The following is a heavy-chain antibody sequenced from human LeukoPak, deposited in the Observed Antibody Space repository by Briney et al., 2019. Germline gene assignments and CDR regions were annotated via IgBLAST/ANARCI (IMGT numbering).Heavy chain of an antibody. Sequence: PGGSLRLSCAASGFTFSNYWMHWVRQAPGKGLVWVSRINPDGSRTTYADSVQGRFTISRDTAKNTLFLQMNSLRAEDTAVYYCARAKTTHAYYMDVWGKGTTVTVSS. J-gene: IGHJ6*03. V-gene: IGHV3-74*01. D-gene: IGHD1-7*01. CDR1: GFTFSNYW. CDR3: ARAKTTHAYYMDV. CDR2: INPDGSRT.